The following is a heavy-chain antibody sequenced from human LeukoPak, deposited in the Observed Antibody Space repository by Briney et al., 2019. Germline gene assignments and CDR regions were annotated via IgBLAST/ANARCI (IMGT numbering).Heavy chain of an antibody. CDR2: IYYSGST. V-gene: IGHV4-39*01. D-gene: IGHD6-13*01. J-gene: IGHJ6*03. CDR1: GGSISSSSYY. CDR3: ARQGGLPRNYSSSWYLNYYYYYMDV. Sequence: TSETLSLTCTVSGGSISSSSYYWGWIRQPPGKGLEWIGSIYYSGSTYYNPSLKSRVTISVDTSKNQFSLKLSSVTAADTAVYYCARQGGLPRNYSSSWYLNYYYYYMDVWGKGTTVTVSS.